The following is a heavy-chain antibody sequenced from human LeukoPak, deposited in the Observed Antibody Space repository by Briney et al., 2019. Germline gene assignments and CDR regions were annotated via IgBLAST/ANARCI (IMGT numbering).Heavy chain of an antibody. Sequence: GGSLRLSCAASGFTFSRYWMNWVRQAPGKGLEWVSYISSSGGTIYYADSVKGRFTISRDNAKNSLYLQMNSLRAEDTAVYYCARGNYGDYARSSFDYWGQGTLVTVSS. CDR1: GFTFSRYW. D-gene: IGHD4-17*01. J-gene: IGHJ4*02. CDR3: ARGNYGDYARSSFDY. V-gene: IGHV3-48*03. CDR2: ISSSGGTI.